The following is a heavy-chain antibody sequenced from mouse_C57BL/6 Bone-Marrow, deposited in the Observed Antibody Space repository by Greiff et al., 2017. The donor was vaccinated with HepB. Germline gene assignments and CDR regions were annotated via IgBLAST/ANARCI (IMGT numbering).Heavy chain of an antibody. J-gene: IGHJ1*03. CDR2: ILPSIGRT. CDR3: ARKGTTVVVHWYFDV. Sequence: QVQLKQSGSELRSPGSSVKLSCKDFDSEVFPIAYMSWVRQKPGHGFEWIGGILPSIGRTIYGEKFEDKATLDADTLSNTAYLELNSLTSEDSAFYYCARKGTTVVVHWYFDVWGTGTTVTVSS. V-gene: IGHV15-2*01. D-gene: IGHD1-1*01. CDR1: DSEVFPIAY.